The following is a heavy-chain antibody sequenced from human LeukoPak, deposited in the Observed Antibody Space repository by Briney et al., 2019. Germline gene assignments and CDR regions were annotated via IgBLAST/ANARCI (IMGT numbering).Heavy chain of an antibody. J-gene: IGHJ5*02. V-gene: IGHV4-39*07. CDR2: IYYSGST. CDR1: GGSISSSSYY. D-gene: IGHD3-22*01. Sequence: SETLSLTCTVSGGSISSSSYYWGWIRQPPGKGLEWIGSIYYSGSTYYNPSLKSRVTISVDTSKNQFSLKLSSVTAADTAVYYCARSPPEGYDSSGYYYGDNWFDPWGQGTLVTVSS. CDR3: ARSPPEGYDSSGYYYGDNWFDP.